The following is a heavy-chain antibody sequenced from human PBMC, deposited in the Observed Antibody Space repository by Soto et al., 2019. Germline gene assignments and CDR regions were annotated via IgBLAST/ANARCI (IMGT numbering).Heavy chain of an antibody. Sequence: GGSLRLSCTVSGFAFNNYGINWVRQAPWKGLEWVSSISKSDYTYYSDSVKGRFAISRDNAKCSVSLQMNTLRVEDTAVYYCAREDSIIIPAVSDFWGQGTLVTV. J-gene: IGHJ4*02. D-gene: IGHD2-2*01. V-gene: IGHV3-21*01. CDR1: GFAFNNYG. CDR2: ISKSDYT. CDR3: AREDSIIIPAVSDF.